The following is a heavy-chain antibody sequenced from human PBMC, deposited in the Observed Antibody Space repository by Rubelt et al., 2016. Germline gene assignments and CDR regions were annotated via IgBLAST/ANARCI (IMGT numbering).Heavy chain of an antibody. CDR1: GGSISSYY. D-gene: IGHD1/OR15-1a*01. J-gene: IGHJ3*02. CDR3: ARDRGTTQGAFDI. Sequence: QVQLQESGPGLVKPSETLSLTCTVSGGSISSYYWSWIRQPPGKGLEWIGYIYYSGSTNYNPSRKSRVTISVDTSKNQFSLKLSSVTAADTAVYYCARDRGTTQGAFDIWGQGTMVTVSS. CDR2: IYYSGST. V-gene: IGHV4-59*01.